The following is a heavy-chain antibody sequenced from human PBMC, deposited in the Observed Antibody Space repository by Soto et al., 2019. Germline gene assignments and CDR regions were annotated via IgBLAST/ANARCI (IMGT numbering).Heavy chain of an antibody. Sequence: EVQLVDSGGGLVQPGGSLRLSCAASGFTFSSYWMSWVRQAPGKGLEWVATINQDGSEKYSVDSAKGRFTISRDNAKKSLYLQMNSLRVEDTALYYYARSSPLSRSYFDFWGQGTLVTVSS. CDR1: GFTFSSYW. CDR3: ARSSPLSRSYFDF. V-gene: IGHV3-7*03. J-gene: IGHJ4*02. CDR2: INQDGSEK.